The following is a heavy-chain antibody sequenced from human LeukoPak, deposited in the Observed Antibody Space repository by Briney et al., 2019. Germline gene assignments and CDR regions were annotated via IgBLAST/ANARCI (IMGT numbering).Heavy chain of an antibody. D-gene: IGHD2-2*01. J-gene: IGHJ5*02. V-gene: IGHV4-61*02. CDR3: ARDLYIVVVPAAGAGWFDP. Sequence: SETLSLTCTVSGGSISSGSYYWSWIRQPAGKGLEWIGRIYTSGSTNYNPSLKSRVTISVDTSKNQFSLKLSSVTAADTAVYYCARDLYIVVVPAAGAGWFDPWGQGTLVTVSS. CDR1: GGSISSGSYY. CDR2: IYTSGST.